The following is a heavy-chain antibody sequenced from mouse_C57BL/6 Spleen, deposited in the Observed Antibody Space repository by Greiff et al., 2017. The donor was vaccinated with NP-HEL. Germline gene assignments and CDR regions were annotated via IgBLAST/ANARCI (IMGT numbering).Heavy chain of an antibody. J-gene: IGHJ4*01. V-gene: IGHV7-3*01. CDR3: ARYVGYAMDY. CDR2: IRNQANGYTT. CDR1: GFPFPDSS. Sequence: DVKLVESGGGLVQPGGSLSLSCAASGFPFPDSSMSWVRPPPGKALEWLGFIRNQANGYTTEYSASVKGRFTISRDNSQSILYLQMNALRAEDSATYYCARYVGYAMDYWGQGTSVTVSS.